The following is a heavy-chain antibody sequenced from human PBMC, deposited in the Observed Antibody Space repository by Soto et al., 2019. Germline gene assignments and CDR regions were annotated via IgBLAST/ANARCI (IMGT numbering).Heavy chain of an antibody. J-gene: IGHJ4*02. V-gene: IGHV3-23*01. CDR3: AKAASITMIVVVITTHYFDY. CDR1: GFTFSSYA. Sequence: HPGGSLRLSCAASGFTFSSYAMSWVRQAPGKGLEWVSAISGSGGSTYYADSVKGRFTISRDNSKNTLYLQMNSLRAEDTAVYYCAKAASITMIVVVITTHYFDYWGQGTLVTVSS. CDR2: ISGSGGST. D-gene: IGHD3-22*01.